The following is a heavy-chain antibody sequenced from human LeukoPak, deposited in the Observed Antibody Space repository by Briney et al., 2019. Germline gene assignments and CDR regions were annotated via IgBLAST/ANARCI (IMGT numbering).Heavy chain of an antibody. V-gene: IGHV3-53*04. CDR1: GFTVSSNY. CDR2: IYSGGNT. Sequence: GGSLRLCCAASGFTVSSNYMSWVRQAPGKGLEWVSIIYSGGNTFYADSVKGRFIISRHNSENTLYLQMNSLRPEDTAVYYCARGGSSWFDYWGQGTLVTVSS. D-gene: IGHD6-13*01. CDR3: ARGGSSWFDY. J-gene: IGHJ4*02.